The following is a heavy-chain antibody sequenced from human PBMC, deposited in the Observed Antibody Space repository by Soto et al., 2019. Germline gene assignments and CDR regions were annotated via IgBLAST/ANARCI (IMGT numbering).Heavy chain of an antibody. CDR2: ISAGGDGT. D-gene: IGHD4-4*01. V-gene: IGHV3-23*01. Sequence: PGGSLRLSCEASGFPFGNYHMSWVRQAPGKGLEWVAGISAGGDGTTYADSVKGRFTISRDNSRNTLYLQMNSLRVDDTALYYCAKEPRLHRAYWGQRTLVTVSS. CDR1: GFPFGNYH. CDR3: AKEPRLHRAY. J-gene: IGHJ4*01.